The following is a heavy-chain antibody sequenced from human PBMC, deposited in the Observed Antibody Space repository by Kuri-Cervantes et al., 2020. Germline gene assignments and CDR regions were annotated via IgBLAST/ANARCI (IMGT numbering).Heavy chain of an antibody. Sequence: GGSLRLSCAASGFTFSSYAMSWVRQAPGKGLEWVSAISGSGASTYYADSVKGRFTISRDNSKNTLSLQMNSLRAEDTAVYYCAKGAKYNRKVDAFDIWGQGTMVTVSS. J-gene: IGHJ3*02. D-gene: IGHD1-14*01. CDR3: AKGAKYNRKVDAFDI. V-gene: IGHV3-23*01. CDR1: GFTFSSYA. CDR2: ISGSGAST.